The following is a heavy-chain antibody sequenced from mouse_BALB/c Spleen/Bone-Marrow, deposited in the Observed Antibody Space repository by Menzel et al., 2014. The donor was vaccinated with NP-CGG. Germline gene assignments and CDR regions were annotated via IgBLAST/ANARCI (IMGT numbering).Heavy chain of an antibody. D-gene: IGHD2-14*01. CDR1: GFSLTSYG. Sequence: VQVVESGPGLVQPSQRLSIPCTVSGFSLTSYGVHWVRQSPGKGLEWLRVIWSGGSTDYNAAFISRLSISKDNSKSQVFFKMNSLQANDTAIYYCARKRYGGYFDYWGQGTTLTVSS. CDR3: ARKRYGGYFDY. J-gene: IGHJ2*01. CDR2: IWSGGST. V-gene: IGHV2-2*02.